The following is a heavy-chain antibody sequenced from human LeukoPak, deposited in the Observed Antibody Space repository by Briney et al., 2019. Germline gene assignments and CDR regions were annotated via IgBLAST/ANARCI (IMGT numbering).Heavy chain of an antibody. J-gene: IGHJ5*02. CDR3: ARGYCSSTSCYARGNWFDP. D-gene: IGHD2-2*01. CDR2: ISAYIGNT. Sequence: ASVKVSCKASGYNLTNYGINWVRQAPGQGLEWMGWISAYIGNTIHAQKFQGRVTMTTDISTSTAYMELRSLGSDDTAVYYCARGYCSSTSCYARGNWFDPWGQGTLVTVSS. V-gene: IGHV1-18*01. CDR1: GYNLTNYG.